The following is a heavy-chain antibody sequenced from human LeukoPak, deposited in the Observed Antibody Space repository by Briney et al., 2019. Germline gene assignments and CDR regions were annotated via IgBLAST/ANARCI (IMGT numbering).Heavy chain of an antibody. J-gene: IGHJ4*02. CDR1: GFTFSSYW. Sequence: GGSLRLSCAASGFTFSSYWMHWVRQAPGKGLVWVSRIHSDGSSTSYADSVRGRFTISRDDAKSTLYLQMTSLRAEDTAVYYCARSGWPYYFDYWGQGTLVTVSS. CDR2: IHSDGSST. D-gene: IGHD3-22*01. V-gene: IGHV3-74*01. CDR3: ARSGWPYYFDY.